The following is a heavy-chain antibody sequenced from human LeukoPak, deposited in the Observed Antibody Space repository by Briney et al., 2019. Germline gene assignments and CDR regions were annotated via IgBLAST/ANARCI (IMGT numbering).Heavy chain of an antibody. CDR3: ARDSISGSWSVDY. V-gene: IGHV1-8*01. CDR1: GYTFTNYD. D-gene: IGHD1-20*01. Sequence: ASVKVSCKASGYTFTNYDINWVRQAPGQGLEWTGWMNPNGTNIGYSQKFQGRVTMTRNTSISTAYMELSSLRSEDTAVYYCARDSISGSWSVDYWGQGTLVTVSS. CDR2: MNPNGTNI. J-gene: IGHJ4*02.